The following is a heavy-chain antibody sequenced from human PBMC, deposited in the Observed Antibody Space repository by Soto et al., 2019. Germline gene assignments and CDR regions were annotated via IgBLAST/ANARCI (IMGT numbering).Heavy chain of an antibody. J-gene: IGHJ4*02. Sequence: QVQLQESGPGLVKPSQTLSLTFTVAGGSISTGGYYWTWIRQHPGKGLEWIGYIHYSGSTYYNPSLKRRVTISEDTSKKQFSLKLSSVTAADTAAYYCARGLSVTLSDNWGQETLVPVSS. CDR3: ARGLSVTLSDN. CDR1: GGSISTGGYY. CDR2: IHYSGST. V-gene: IGHV4-31*03. D-gene: IGHD4-17*01.